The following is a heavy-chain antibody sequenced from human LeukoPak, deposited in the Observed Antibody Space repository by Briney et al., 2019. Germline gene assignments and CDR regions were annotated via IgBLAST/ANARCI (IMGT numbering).Heavy chain of an antibody. J-gene: IGHJ4*02. CDR1: GFTFSTSG. CDR2: INNIRSDI. D-gene: IGHD6-19*01. Sequence: PGGSLRLSCAASGFTFSTSGMNWVRQAPGKGLEWVSSINNIRSDIRYADSVKGRFIVSRDNANNSLYLQMNSLRAEDTAVYFCVRGGYSSGWHNFDYWGQGTLVTVSS. CDR3: VRGGYSSGWHNFDY. V-gene: IGHV3-21*01.